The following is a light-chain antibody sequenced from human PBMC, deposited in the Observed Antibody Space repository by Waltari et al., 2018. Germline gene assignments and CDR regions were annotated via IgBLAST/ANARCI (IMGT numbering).Light chain of an antibody. CDR1: SSDVGGYNY. V-gene: IGLV2-11*01. J-gene: IGLJ1*01. CDR2: DVS. CDR3: CSYAGSRDYV. Sequence: QSALTQPRSVSGSPGQSVTIPCTGTSSDVGGYNYVSWYQQHPGKAPKLMIYDVSKRPSGVPDRFSGSKSGNTASLTISGLQAEDEADYYCCSYAGSRDYVFGTGTKVTVL.